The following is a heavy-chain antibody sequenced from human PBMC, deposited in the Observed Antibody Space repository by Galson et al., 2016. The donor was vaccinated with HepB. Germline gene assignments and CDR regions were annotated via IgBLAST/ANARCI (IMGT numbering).Heavy chain of an antibody. CDR2: DSMDGRRK. D-gene: IGHD2/OR15-2a*01. CDR3: AKRHEYCPPVGCSVDY. J-gene: IGHJ4*02. CDR1: GFTFSNYG. V-gene: IGHV3-30*18. Sequence: LSCAASGFTFSNYGMHWVRQAPGKGLEWVAADSMDGRRKFYADSVKGRFTISRDNSNNILFLQMSSLRVDDTAVYFCAKRHEYCPPVGCSVDYWGQGTLVSVSS.